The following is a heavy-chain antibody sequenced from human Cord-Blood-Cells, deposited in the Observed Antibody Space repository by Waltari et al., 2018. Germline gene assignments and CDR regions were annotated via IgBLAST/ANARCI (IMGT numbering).Heavy chain of an antibody. CDR1: GGSFSGYY. J-gene: IGHJ4*02. Sequence: QVQLQQWGAGLLKPSETLSLTCAVYGGSFSGYYWSWIRQPPGRGLEWIGEINPSGSTNHNPSRKSRVTISVDTSKNQFSLKLSSVTAADTAVYYCARVGYYDSSGYHGDYWGQGTLVTVSS. D-gene: IGHD3-22*01. V-gene: IGHV4-34*01. CDR2: INPSGST. CDR3: ARVGYYDSSGYHGDY.